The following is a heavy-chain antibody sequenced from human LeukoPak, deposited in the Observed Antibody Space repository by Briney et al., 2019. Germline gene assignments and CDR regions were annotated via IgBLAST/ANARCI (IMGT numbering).Heavy chain of an antibody. D-gene: IGHD6-13*01. V-gene: IGHV4-34*01. CDR2: INHSGST. CDR1: GGSISGYY. Sequence: SETLSLTCTVSGGSISGYYWSWIRQPPGKGLEWIGEINHSGSTNYNPSLKSRVTISVDTSKNQFSLKLSSVTAADTAVYYCARGSYSSSWWTWNYYYYYGMDVWGQGTTVAVSS. CDR3: ARGSYSSSWWTWNYYYYYGMDV. J-gene: IGHJ6*02.